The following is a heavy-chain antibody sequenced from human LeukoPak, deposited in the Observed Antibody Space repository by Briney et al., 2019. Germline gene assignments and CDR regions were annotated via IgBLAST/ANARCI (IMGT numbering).Heavy chain of an antibody. CDR1: GYSFTSFW. D-gene: IGHD3-10*01. Sequence: GESLKISCKGSGYSFTSFWIGWVRQMPGKGLEWIGIIYPDDSDTRYSPSFQGQVTISVDKSISTAYLQWSSLRASDTAMYYCARGGYYGSGRGWFDPWGQGTLVTVSS. CDR2: IYPDDSDT. V-gene: IGHV5-51*01. CDR3: ARGGYYGSGRGWFDP. J-gene: IGHJ5*02.